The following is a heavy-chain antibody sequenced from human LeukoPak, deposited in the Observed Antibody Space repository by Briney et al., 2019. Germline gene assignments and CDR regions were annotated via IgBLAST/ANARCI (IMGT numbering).Heavy chain of an antibody. J-gene: IGHJ6*03. CDR2: FDPEDGET. Sequence: ASVKVSCKVSGYTLTELSMHWVRQAPGKGLEWMGGFDPEDGETIYAQKFQGRVTMTEDTSTDTAYMELSSLRSEDTAVYYCATHSPELGYYYYYYYMDVWGKGTTVTVSS. V-gene: IGHV1-24*01. CDR3: ATHSPELGYYYYYYYMDV. D-gene: IGHD1-7*01. CDR1: GYTLTELS.